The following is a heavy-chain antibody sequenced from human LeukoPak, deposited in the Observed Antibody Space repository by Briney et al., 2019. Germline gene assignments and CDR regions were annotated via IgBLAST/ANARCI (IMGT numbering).Heavy chain of an antibody. D-gene: IGHD2-2*01. Sequence: GGSLRLSCAASGFTFSSYSMNWVRQAPGKGLEWVSSISSSSSYIYFADSVKGRFTISRDNAKNSLYLQMNSLRAEDTAVYYCARTYCSSTSCLDYWGQGTLVTVSS. V-gene: IGHV3-21*01. CDR2: ISSSSSYI. CDR3: ARTYCSSTSCLDY. CDR1: GFTFSSYS. J-gene: IGHJ4*02.